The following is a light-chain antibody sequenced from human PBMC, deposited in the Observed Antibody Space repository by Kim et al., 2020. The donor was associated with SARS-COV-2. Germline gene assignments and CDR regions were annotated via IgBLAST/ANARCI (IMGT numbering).Light chain of an antibody. Sequence: SPGERAPISCRASQSVSSSYLAWYQQKPGQAPRLLIYGASSRATGIPDRFSGSGSGTDFTLTISRLEPEDFAVYYCQQYGSSPWTFGQGTKVDIK. CDR2: GAS. V-gene: IGKV3-20*01. J-gene: IGKJ1*01. CDR1: QSVSSSY. CDR3: QQYGSSPWT.